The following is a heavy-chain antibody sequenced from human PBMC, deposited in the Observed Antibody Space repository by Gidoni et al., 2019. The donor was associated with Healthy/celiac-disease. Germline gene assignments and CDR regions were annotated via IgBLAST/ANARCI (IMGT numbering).Heavy chain of an antibody. D-gene: IGHD6-19*01. CDR3: AKGPPGMAVAGTPWFDP. CDR2: ISGSGGST. V-gene: IGHV3-23*04. Sequence: EVQLVESGGGLVQPGGSMRLSCGASGFTFSRYAMSWVRQAPGKGLDWVSAISGSGGSTYYADSVKGRFTISRDNSKNTLYLQMNSLRAEDTAVYYCAKGPPGMAVAGTPWFDPWGQGTLVTVSS. CDR1: GFTFSRYA. J-gene: IGHJ5*02.